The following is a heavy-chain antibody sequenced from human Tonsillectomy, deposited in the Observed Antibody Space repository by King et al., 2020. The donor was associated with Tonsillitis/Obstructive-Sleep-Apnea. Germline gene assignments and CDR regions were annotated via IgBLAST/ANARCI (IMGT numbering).Heavy chain of an antibody. Sequence: VQLVESGGCLVKPGGSLRLSCAASGFTFIKAWMIWVRQAPWKGLEWVGRMKSKTDGGTTDYAAPVKGRFTISRDDSKNTLYLQMNSLKTEDTAVYYCTTGTRTGDLYYWGQGTLVTVSS. V-gene: IGHV3-15*01. CDR1: GFTFIKAW. CDR2: MKSKTDGGTT. CDR3: TTGTRTGDLYY. J-gene: IGHJ4*02. D-gene: IGHD1-7*01.